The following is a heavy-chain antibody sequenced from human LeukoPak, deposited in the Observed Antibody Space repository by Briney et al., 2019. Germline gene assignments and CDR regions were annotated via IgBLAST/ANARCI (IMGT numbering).Heavy chain of an antibody. CDR3: ARGPPGDSSGYYLNY. J-gene: IGHJ4*02. CDR1: GGSFSGYY. Sequence: PSETLSLTCAVHGGSFSGYYWSWIRQDPGKGLEWIGEINHSGSTNYNPSLKNRVTISVDTSKNQFSLKLSSVTAADTAVYYCARGPPGDSSGYYLNYWGQGTLVTVS. CDR2: INHSGST. D-gene: IGHD3-22*01. V-gene: IGHV4-34*01.